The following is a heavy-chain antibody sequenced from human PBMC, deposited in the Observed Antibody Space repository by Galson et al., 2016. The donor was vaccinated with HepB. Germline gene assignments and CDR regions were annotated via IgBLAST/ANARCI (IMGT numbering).Heavy chain of an antibody. CDR3: AKEFCATGAVVGDY. Sequence: SLRLSCAASGFTFSTYAMSWVRQAPGKGLEWVSAISNSGSTTYYADSVKGRFTISRDNSKNTLYLQMNSLRVEDTALYYCAKEFCATGAVVGDYWGQGTLVTVSS. D-gene: IGHD2-21*01. J-gene: IGHJ4*02. V-gene: IGHV3-23*01. CDR2: ISNSGSTT. CDR1: GFTFSTYA.